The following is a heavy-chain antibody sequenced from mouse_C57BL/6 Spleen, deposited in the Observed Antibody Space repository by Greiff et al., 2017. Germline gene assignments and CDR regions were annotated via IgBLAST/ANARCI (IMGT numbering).Heavy chain of an antibody. CDR2: IYPGDGDT. D-gene: IGHD1-1*01. CDR1: GYAFSSYW. CDR3: ARGDYGSSYGNFDY. Sequence: QVQLQQSGAELVKPGASVKISCKASGYAFSSYWMNWVKQRPGTGLEWIGQIYPGDGDTNYNGKFKGKATLTADKSSSTAYMQLSSLTSEDSAVYVCARGDYGSSYGNFDYWGQGTTLTVSS. V-gene: IGHV1-80*01. J-gene: IGHJ2*01.